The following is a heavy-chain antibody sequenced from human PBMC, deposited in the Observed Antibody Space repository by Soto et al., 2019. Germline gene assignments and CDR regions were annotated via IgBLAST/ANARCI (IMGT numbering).Heavy chain of an antibody. D-gene: IGHD2-2*03. V-gene: IGHV3-23*01. CDR3: AKVNGFCISTRCSAGGRFDY. Sequence: GGSLRLSCAASGFTFSTYAMSWVRQAPGKGLEWVSDITGRGDSTYYADSVKGRFTISRDNSKNTVYLQMNSLRAEDTAVYYCAKVNGFCISTRCSAGGRFDYWGQGTLVTVS. J-gene: IGHJ4*02. CDR1: GFTFSTYA. CDR2: ITGRGDST.